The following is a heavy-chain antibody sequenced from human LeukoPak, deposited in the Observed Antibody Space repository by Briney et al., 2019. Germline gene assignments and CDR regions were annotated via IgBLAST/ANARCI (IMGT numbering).Heavy chain of an antibody. J-gene: IGHJ4*02. D-gene: IGHD3-3*01. V-gene: IGHV4-59*01. CDR3: ARIIHEWSHFDY. CDR2: IYYSGST. CDR1: GGSISSYY. Sequence: SETLSLTCTVSGGSISSYYWSWIRQPPGKGLEWIGYIYYSGSTNYNPSLKSRVTISVDTSKNQFSLKLSSVTAADTAVYYCARIIHEWSHFDYWGQGTLVTVSS.